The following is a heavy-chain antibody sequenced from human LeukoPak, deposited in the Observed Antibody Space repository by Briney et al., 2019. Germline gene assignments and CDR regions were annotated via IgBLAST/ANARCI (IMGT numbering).Heavy chain of an antibody. D-gene: IGHD3-22*01. V-gene: IGHV3-23*01. J-gene: IGHJ4*02. Sequence: GGSLRLSCAASGFTFGSYAMSWVRQAPGKGLEWVSAISGSGGSTYYADSVKGRFTISRDNSKNTLYLQMNSLRAEDTAVYYCAKVNGYYYDSSGYSGYWGQGTLVTVSS. CDR3: AKVNGYYYDSSGYSGY. CDR2: ISGSGGST. CDR1: GFTFGSYA.